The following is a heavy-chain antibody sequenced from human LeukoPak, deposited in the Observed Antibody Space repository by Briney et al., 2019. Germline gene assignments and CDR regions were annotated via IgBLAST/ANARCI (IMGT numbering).Heavy chain of an antibody. CDR2: ISTSGTII. V-gene: IGHV3-48*03. CDR3: ARTFYYGSGSYSHDASDI. D-gene: IGHD3-10*01. Sequence: GGSLRLSCAASGFTFSSAAMSWVRQAPGKGLEWVSYISTSGTIIYYTDSVKGRFTISRDNANNSLYLQMNSLRAEDTAVYYCARTFYYGSGSYSHDASDIWGQGTMVTVSS. CDR1: GFTFSSAA. J-gene: IGHJ3*02.